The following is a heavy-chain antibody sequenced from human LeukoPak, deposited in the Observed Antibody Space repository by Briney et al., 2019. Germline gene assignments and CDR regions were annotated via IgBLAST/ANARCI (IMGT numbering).Heavy chain of an antibody. V-gene: IGHV3-53*01. J-gene: IGHJ4*02. CDR2: IYSAGST. Sequence: GGSLGLSCAASGFTVSDNYMSWVRQAPGKGLEWVSLIYSAGSTYYADSVTGRFTISRDNSKNTLFLQMNSLRAEDTAVYYCTRRGDGGRSFDYWGQGTLVTVSS. CDR3: TRRGDGGRSFDY. CDR1: GFTVSDNY. D-gene: IGHD4-23*01.